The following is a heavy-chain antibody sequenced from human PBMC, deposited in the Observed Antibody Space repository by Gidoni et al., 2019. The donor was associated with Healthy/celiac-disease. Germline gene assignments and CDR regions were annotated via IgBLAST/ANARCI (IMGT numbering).Heavy chain of an antibody. Sequence: KPSETLSLTCAVYGGSFSGYYWSWIRQPPGKGLEWIGEINHSGSTNYNPSLKSRVTISVDTSKNQFSLKLSSVTAADTAVYYCAREGIAARFLYYYYGMDVWGQGTTVTVSS. CDR3: AREGIAARFLYYYYGMDV. CDR1: GGSFSGYY. V-gene: IGHV4-34*01. CDR2: INHSGST. D-gene: IGHD6-6*01. J-gene: IGHJ6*02.